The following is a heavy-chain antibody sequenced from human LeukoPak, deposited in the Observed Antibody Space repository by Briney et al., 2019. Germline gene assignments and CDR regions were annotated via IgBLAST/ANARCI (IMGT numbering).Heavy chain of an antibody. J-gene: IGHJ3*02. V-gene: IGHV3-7*01. Sequence: GGSLRLSCAASGFTFSSYWMSWVRQAPGKGLEWVANIKQDGSQKYYVDSVEGRFSISRDNAKNSLYLQMNSLRAEDTAVYYCARDRLLSSNWNYVHDAFDIWGQGTMVTVSS. CDR3: ARDRLLSSNWNYVHDAFDI. D-gene: IGHD1-7*01. CDR1: GFTFSSYW. CDR2: IKQDGSQK.